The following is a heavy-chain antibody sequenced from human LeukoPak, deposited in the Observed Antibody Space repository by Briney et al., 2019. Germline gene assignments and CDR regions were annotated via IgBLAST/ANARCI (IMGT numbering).Heavy chain of an antibody. D-gene: IGHD5-12*01. CDR2: ISAYNGNT. J-gene: IGHJ2*01. Sequence: GASVKVSCKASGYTFTSYGISWVRQAPGQGLEWMGWISAYNGNTNYAQKLQGRVTMTTDTSTSTAYMELRSLRSDDTAVYYCARVWDKGWLRLRYWYFDLWGRGTLVTASS. V-gene: IGHV1-18*01. CDR1: GYTFTSYG. CDR3: ARVWDKGWLRLRYWYFDL.